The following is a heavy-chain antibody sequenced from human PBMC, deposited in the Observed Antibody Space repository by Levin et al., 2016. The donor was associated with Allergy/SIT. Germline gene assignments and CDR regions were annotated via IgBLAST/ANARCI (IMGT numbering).Heavy chain of an antibody. J-gene: IGHJ6*02. D-gene: IGHD1-14*01. Sequence: WVRQAPGQGLEWMGWISAYNGNTNYAQKLQGRVTTTTDTSTSTAYMELRSLRSDDTAVYYCARLYKSGYYYYGMDVWGRRDRPVTVSS. V-gene: IGHV1-18*01. CDR2: ISAYNGNT. CDR3: ARLYKSGYYYYGMDV.